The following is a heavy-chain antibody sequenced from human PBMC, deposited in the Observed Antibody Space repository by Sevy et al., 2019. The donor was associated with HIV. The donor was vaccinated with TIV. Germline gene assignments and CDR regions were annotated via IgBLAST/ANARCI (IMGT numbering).Heavy chain of an antibody. CDR2: INYSGST. D-gene: IGHD1-1*01. J-gene: IGHJ4*02. Sequence: SETLSLTCTVSGGSIRSYYWSWIRQPPGKGLEWIGYINYSGSTNYNPSLKSRVTISVDTSKNQFSLKLSSVTAADTAVYYCARLLRYNPCFDYWGQGALVTVSS. V-gene: IGHV4-59*13. CDR1: GGSIRSYY. CDR3: ARLLRYNPCFDY.